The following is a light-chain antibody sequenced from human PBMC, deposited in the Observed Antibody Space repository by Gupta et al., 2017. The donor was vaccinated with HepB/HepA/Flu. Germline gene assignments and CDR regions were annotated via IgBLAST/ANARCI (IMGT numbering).Light chain of an antibody. CDR1: QGISTF. CDR3: QQYDVYPWT. J-gene: IGKJ1*01. Sequence: DIQMTQSPSSLSASVGDRVTITCRASQGISTFLAWFQQKPGKAPKSLIYAASNLQSGVPSKFSGSGSGTYFTLTISSLQPEDSATYYCQQYDVYPWTFGQGTKVEIK. CDR2: AAS. V-gene: IGKV1-16*02.